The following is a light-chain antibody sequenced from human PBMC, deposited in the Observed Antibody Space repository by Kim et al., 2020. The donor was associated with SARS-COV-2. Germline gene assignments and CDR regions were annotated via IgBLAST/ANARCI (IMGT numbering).Light chain of an antibody. CDR2: GAS. Sequence: APIADRTTITCRTSESVSWFFNWYQQKPGEATRLLIYGASNLHRGVPSRFSGRGSGTEFSLTISSLQPEDLATYYCQQRFSCPPTFGQGTKVDIK. J-gene: IGKJ1*01. V-gene: IGKV1-39*01. CDR3: QQRFSCPPT. CDR1: ESVSWF.